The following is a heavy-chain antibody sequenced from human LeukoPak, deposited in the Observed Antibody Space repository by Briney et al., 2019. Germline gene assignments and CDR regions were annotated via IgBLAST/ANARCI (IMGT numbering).Heavy chain of an antibody. Sequence: PGGSLRLSCAASGFTFSNYWLHWVRQAPGKGLTWVSRIRGDGRDISYADSVMGRFTISRDNAKNTLFLQMNSLRAEDTAMYFCVRDGRNWLWGQGTLVTVSS. CDR3: VRDGRNWL. D-gene: IGHD1-1*01. V-gene: IGHV3-74*01. CDR2: IRGDGRDI. CDR1: GFTFSNYW. J-gene: IGHJ4*02.